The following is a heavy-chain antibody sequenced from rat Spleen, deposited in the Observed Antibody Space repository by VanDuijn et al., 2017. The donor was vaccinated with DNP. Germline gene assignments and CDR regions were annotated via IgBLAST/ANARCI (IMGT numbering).Heavy chain of an antibody. CDR2: ISYDGGIT. J-gene: IGHJ2*01. CDR1: GFTFSNYY. CDR3: ARDFRGSDY. Sequence: EVQLVESGGGLVQPGRSLKLSCAASGFTFSNYYMAWVRQAPTRGLEWVAYISYDGGITNYGDSVKGRLTISRDNAKSTLYLQMYSLRAEETATYYCARDFRGSDYWGQGVMVTVAS. V-gene: IGHV5-20*01. D-gene: IGHD4-4*01.